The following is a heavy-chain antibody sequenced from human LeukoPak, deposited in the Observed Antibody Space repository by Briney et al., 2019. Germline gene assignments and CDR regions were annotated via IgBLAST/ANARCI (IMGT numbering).Heavy chain of an antibody. CDR2: ISGSGGST. CDR1: GFTFSSYA. Sequence: GGSLRLSCAASGFTFSSYAMSWVRQAPGKGPEWVSAISGSGGSTYYADSVKGRFTISRDNAKNTLFLQMNDLRDEDTAVYYCARDYDWALDFWGQGTRVTVSS. D-gene: IGHD3-9*01. CDR3: ARDYDWALDF. V-gene: IGHV3-23*01. J-gene: IGHJ4*02.